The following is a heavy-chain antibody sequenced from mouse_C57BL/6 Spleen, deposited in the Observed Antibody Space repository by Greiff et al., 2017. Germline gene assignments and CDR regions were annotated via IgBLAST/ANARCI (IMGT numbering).Heavy chain of an antibody. D-gene: IGHD3-3*01. V-gene: IGHV5-16*01. CDR2: INYDGSST. CDR1: GFTFSDYY. CDR3: ARDAGRGDFDY. Sequence: EVMLVESEGGLVQPGSSMKLSCTASGFTFSDYYMAWVRQVPEKGLEWVANINYDGSSTYYLDSLKSRFIISRDHEKNILYLQMSSLKSEDTATYYCARDAGRGDFDYWGQGTTLTVSS. J-gene: IGHJ2*01.